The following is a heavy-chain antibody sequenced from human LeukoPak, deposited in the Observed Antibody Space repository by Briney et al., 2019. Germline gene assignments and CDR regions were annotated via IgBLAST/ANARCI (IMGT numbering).Heavy chain of an antibody. D-gene: IGHD2-2*01. CDR3: AREKTIVVVPAATYYYYYYMDV. Sequence: SETLSLTCAVYGGSFSGYYWSWIRQPPGKGLEWIGEINHSGSTNYNPSLKSRVTMTVDTSKNQFSLKLSSVTAADTAVYYCAREKTIVVVPAATYYYYYYMDVWGKGTTVTISS. V-gene: IGHV4-34*01. CDR1: GGSFSGYY. J-gene: IGHJ6*03. CDR2: INHSGST.